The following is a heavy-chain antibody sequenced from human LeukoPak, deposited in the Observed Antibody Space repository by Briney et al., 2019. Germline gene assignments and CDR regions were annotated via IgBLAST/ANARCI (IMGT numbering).Heavy chain of an antibody. CDR2: INHSGST. V-gene: IGHV4-34*01. J-gene: IGHJ4*02. D-gene: IGHD2-8*02. CDR3: ARARPVKTRIVLVVYASFDY. CDR1: GGSFSGYY. Sequence: SETLSLTCAVYGGSFSGYYWSWIRQPPGKGLEWIGEINHSGSTNYNPSLKSRVTISVDTSKSQFSLKLSSMTAADTAVYYCARARPVKTRIVLVVYASFDYWGQGTLVTVSS.